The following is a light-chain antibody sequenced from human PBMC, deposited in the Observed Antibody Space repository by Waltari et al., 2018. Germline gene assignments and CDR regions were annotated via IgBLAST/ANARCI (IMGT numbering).Light chain of an antibody. V-gene: IGKV3-20*01. CDR2: AAS. Sequence: EIVLTQSPGTLSLSPGEIATLSCRASQSIGKYLVWYQQKPGQAPRLLIYAASSRATGVPDRFSGSGSGTDFSLTISRLEPEDFAVYYCQNHERLPATFGQGTKVEIK. CDR3: QNHERLPAT. CDR1: QSIGKY. J-gene: IGKJ1*01.